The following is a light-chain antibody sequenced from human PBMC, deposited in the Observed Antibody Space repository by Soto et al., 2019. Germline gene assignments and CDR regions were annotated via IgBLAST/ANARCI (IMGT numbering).Light chain of an antibody. CDR2: AAS. CDR1: QDTSSY. J-gene: IGKJ5*01. Sequence: DIQLTQSPSFLSASVGDRVTITCRASQDTSSYLAWYQQKPGKAPKVLIYAASTLQSGVPSRFSGSGSGTEFTLTISSLQPEDFATYYCQQLNSYPITFGQGTRLEIK. V-gene: IGKV1-9*01. CDR3: QQLNSYPIT.